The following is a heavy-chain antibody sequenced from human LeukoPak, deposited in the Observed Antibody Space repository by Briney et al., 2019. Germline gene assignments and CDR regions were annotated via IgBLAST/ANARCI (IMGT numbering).Heavy chain of an antibody. V-gene: IGHV4-39*01. D-gene: IGHD3-10*01. CDR2: IYYSGST. CDR1: GGSISSSSYY. CDR3: ARQGLWFGESERGTIRF. J-gene: IGHJ4*02. Sequence: PETLSLTCTVSGGSISSSSYYWGWIRQPPGKGLEWIGSIYYSGSTYYNPSLKSRVTISVDTSKNQFSLKLSSVTAADAAVYYCARQGLWFGESERGTIRFWGQGTLVTVSS.